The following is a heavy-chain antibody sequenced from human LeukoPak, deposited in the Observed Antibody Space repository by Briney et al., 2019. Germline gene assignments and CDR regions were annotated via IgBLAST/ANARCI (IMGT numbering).Heavy chain of an antibody. J-gene: IGHJ6*02. V-gene: IGHV4-34*01. CDR2: INHRGRT. CDR1: GGSFSDYY. CDR3: AREAVVYHYAVDV. Sequence: SETLSLTCAVYGGSFSDYYWSWIRQSPGKGLEWIGEINHRGRTNFNPSLQRRVSMSVDTSNNQVSLMVRSVTAADTGVYYCAREAVVYHYAVDVWGQGTTVTVSS. D-gene: IGHD2-15*01.